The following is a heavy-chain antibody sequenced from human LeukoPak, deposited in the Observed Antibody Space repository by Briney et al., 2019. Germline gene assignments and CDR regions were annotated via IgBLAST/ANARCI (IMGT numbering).Heavy chain of an antibody. V-gene: IGHV3-66*01. CDR1: GLSVSSIY. D-gene: IGHD1-1*01. Sequence: GGSLRLSCAASGLSVSSIYISWVRQAPGKGLEWVSLTYSGGSSYYADSVEGRFTISRDIPKNTLYLQMNSLRAEDTAVYYCARTTHAFDIWGQGTLVTVSS. CDR2: TYSGGSS. CDR3: ARTTHAFDI. J-gene: IGHJ3*02.